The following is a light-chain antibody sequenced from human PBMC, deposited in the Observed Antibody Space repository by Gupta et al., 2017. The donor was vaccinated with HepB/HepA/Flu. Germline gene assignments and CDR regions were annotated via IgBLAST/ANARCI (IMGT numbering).Light chain of an antibody. CDR3: QQYESTPPYT. V-gene: IGKV4-1*01. CDR2: WAS. CDR1: QSVLYSSNNKNY. J-gene: IGKJ2*01. Sequence: DIVMTQSPDSLAVSLGERATINCKSSQSVLYSSNNKNYLAWYQQKPGQPPKLLIYWASTREAGVPDRFSGSGSGTDFTLTISSRQAEDVAVYYCQQYESTPPYTFGQGTKLEIK.